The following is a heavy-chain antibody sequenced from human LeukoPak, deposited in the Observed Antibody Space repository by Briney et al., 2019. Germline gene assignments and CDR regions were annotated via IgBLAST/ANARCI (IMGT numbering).Heavy chain of an antibody. D-gene: IGHD3-10*01. CDR2: IKQDGTEI. J-gene: IGHJ4*02. CDR3: ARTPDGADY. Sequence: GGSLRLSCVASGFTFNNYWMTWFRQAPGKGLEWVANIKQDGTEIFYVDSVRGRFIISRDNAENSLYLQMNSLRVEDTAVYYCARTPDGADYWGQGTLVTVSS. CDR1: GFTFNNYW. V-gene: IGHV3-7*01.